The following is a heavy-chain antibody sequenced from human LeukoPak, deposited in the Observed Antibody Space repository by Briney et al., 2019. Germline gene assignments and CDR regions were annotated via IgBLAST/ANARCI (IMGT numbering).Heavy chain of an antibody. CDR1: GGSFSGYY. CDR2: INHSGST. J-gene: IGHJ4*02. CDR3: ARGKSTPYGYSSGWYGQ. D-gene: IGHD6-19*01. Sequence: SETLSLTCAVYGGSFSGYYWSWIRQPPGKGLEWIGEINHSGSTNYNPSLKSRVTISVDTSKNQFSLKLSSVTAADTAVYYCARGKSTPYGYSSGWYGQWGQGTLVTVSS. V-gene: IGHV4-34*01.